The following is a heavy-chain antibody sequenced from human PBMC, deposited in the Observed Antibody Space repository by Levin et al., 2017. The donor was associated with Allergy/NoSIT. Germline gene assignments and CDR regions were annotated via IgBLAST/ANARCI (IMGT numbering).Heavy chain of an antibody. CDR1: GFTFSSYA. Sequence: PGGSLRLSCAASGFTFSSYAMHWVRQAPGKGLEWVAVISYDGSNKYYADSVKGRFTISRDNSKNTLYLQMNSLRAEDTAVYYCAREGSEEVQGVIIGINAFDIWGQGTMVTVSS. J-gene: IGHJ3*02. V-gene: IGHV3-30-3*01. CDR3: AREGSEEVQGVIIGINAFDI. CDR2: ISYDGSNK. D-gene: IGHD3-10*01.